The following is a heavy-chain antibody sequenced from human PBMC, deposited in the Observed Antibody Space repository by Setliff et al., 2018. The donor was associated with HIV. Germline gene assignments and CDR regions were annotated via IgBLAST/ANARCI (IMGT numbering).Heavy chain of an antibody. D-gene: IGHD2-21*01. V-gene: IGHV3-53*01. CDR3: ARGDFDL. Sequence: PGGSLRLSCAVSGFAVESTHMSWVRQVPGKGLEWLSVIYPVPNTHYADSVKGRFTIFRDRRKNTLFLQMNNVGVNDTAIYYCARGDFDLWGRGTLVTVSS. CDR2: IYPVPNT. CDR1: GFAVESTH. J-gene: IGHJ2*01.